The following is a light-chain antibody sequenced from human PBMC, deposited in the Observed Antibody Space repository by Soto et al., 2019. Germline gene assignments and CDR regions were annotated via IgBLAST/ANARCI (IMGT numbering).Light chain of an antibody. Sequence: DIQMTQSPSTLSASVGDRVTITCRASQSISSWLAWYQQKPGKAPKLLIYDASSLESGVPSRFSGSGSGTEFTLTISSLQPDDLATYYCQQYNSYGTFGQGTKV. J-gene: IGKJ1*01. V-gene: IGKV1-5*01. CDR3: QQYNSYGT. CDR1: QSISSW. CDR2: DAS.